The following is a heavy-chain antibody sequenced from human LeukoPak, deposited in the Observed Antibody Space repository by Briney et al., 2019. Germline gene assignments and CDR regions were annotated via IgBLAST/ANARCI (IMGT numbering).Heavy chain of an antibody. V-gene: IGHV3-30*03. J-gene: IGHJ4*02. CDR3: ATRPSDYGDYVSYFDY. Sequence: PGGSLRLSCAASGFSFISYGMHWVRQAPGKGLEWVGVISDDGRSKDYADSVKGRFTISRDNSKDTLYLQMNSLRAEDTAVYYCATRPSDYGDYVSYFDYWGQGTLVTVSS. CDR1: GFSFISYG. CDR2: ISDDGRSK. D-gene: IGHD4-17*01.